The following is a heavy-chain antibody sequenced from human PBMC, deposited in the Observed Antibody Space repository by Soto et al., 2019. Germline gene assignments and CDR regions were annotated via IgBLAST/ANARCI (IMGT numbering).Heavy chain of an antibody. D-gene: IGHD1-26*01. CDR3: ATLMGGSYPCYYGMDV. CDR1: GYSFTSYW. CDR2: IYPGDSDT. Sequence: VESLKISCKGSGYSFTSYWIGWVRQMPGKGLEWMGIIYPGDSDTRYSASFQGQVTISVDKSISTAFLQWCSLKGSDTAMYYCATLMGGSYPCYYGMDVWGQGTTVTVCS. V-gene: IGHV5-51*01. J-gene: IGHJ6*02.